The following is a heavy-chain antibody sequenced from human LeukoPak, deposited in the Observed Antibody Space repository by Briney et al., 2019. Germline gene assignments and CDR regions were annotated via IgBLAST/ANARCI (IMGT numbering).Heavy chain of an antibody. CDR2: IWSDGSNK. Sequence: GGSLRLSCAASGFTFSSYGMHWVRQAPGKGLEWVAVIWSDGSNKYYADSVKGRFTISRDNSKNTLYLQMNSLRAEDTAVYYCARDFEAYCGGGLDYWGQGTLVTVSS. D-gene: IGHD2-21*01. V-gene: IGHV3-33*01. J-gene: IGHJ4*02. CDR1: GFTFSSYG. CDR3: ARDFEAYCGGGLDY.